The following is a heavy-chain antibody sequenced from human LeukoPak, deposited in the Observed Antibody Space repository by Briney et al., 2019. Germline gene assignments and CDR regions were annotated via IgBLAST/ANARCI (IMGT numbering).Heavy chain of an antibody. CDR2: IIPIFGTA. V-gene: IGHV1-69*06. CDR3: ARLYYYGSGRENYVINPDWFDP. CDR1: GGTFSSYA. D-gene: IGHD3-10*01. J-gene: IGHJ5*02. Sequence: SVKVSCKASGGTFSSYAISWVRQAPGQGLEWMGGIIPIFGTANYAQKFQGRVTITADKSTSTAYMELSSLRSEDTAVYYCARLYYYGSGRENYVINPDWFDPWGQGTLVTVSS.